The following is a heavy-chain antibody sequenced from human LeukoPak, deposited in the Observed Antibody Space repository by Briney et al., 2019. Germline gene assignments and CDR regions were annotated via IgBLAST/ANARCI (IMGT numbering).Heavy chain of an antibody. CDR3: ARRVGSGWPVQH. J-gene: IGHJ1*01. CDR1: GYSFSSYN. V-gene: IGHV1-8*01. D-gene: IGHD6-19*01. Sequence: SSVYVTCNASGYSFSSYNINMHRHATAPGLERMGWMNPNSGNTGYAQKFQGRLNMTRNTSIDTAYMELSSLRSDDTAVYYCARRVGSGWPVQHWGQGTLVTVSS. CDR2: MNPNSGNT.